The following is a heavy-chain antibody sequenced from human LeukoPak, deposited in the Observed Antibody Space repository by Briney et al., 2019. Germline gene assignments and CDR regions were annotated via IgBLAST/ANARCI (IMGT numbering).Heavy chain of an antibody. Sequence: GRSLRLSCAASGFTFSSYAMHWVRQAPGKGLEWVAVISYDGSNKYYADSVKGRFTISRDNSKNTLYLQMNSLRAEDTAVYYCARDKGYSSGWYFIPTYYFDYWGQGTLVTASS. CDR2: ISYDGSNK. D-gene: IGHD6-19*01. V-gene: IGHV3-30-3*01. CDR1: GFTFSSYA. J-gene: IGHJ4*02. CDR3: ARDKGYSSGWYFIPTYYFDY.